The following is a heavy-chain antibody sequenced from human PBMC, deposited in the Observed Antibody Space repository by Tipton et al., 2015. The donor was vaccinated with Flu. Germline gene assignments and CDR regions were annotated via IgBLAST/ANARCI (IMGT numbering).Heavy chain of an antibody. CDR3: TRDHSPSSSMDYYYYSGMDA. J-gene: IGHJ6*02. CDR1: GFTFDDYT. V-gene: IGHV3-9*01. Sequence: SLRLSCAASGFTFDDYTMHWVRQAPGKGLEWVSSINWVSSAMDYADSVRGRFTISRDNAKNSLYLQMNSLTAEDTALYYCTRDHSPSSSMDYYYYSGMDAWGQGTAAAVSS. D-gene: IGHD6-13*01. CDR2: INWVSSAM.